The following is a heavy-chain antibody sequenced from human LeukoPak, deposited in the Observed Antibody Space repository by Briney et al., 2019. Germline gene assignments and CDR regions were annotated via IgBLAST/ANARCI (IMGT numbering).Heavy chain of an antibody. CDR1: GGPISSYY. Sequence: PSETLSLTCTVSGGPISSYYWSWIRQPPGKGLEWIGYIYYSGSTNYNPSLKSRVTISVDTSKNQFSLKLSSVTAADTAVYYCARGGNWFDPWGQGTLVTVSS. CDR3: ARGGNWFDP. J-gene: IGHJ5*02. CDR2: IYYSGST. D-gene: IGHD3-10*01. V-gene: IGHV4-59*01.